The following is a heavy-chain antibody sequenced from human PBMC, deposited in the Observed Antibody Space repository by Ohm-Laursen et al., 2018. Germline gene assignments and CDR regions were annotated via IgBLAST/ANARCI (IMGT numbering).Heavy chain of an antibody. CDR3: ARGPNIYSDFYPCDY. Sequence: SSVKVSCKASGYTFTDYYMHWVRQAPGQALEWMGWIIPISGVTDYAQKFQGRVTMTRDTPISTAYMELTRLNSDDTAVYYCARGPNIYSDFYPCDYWGQGTLVTVSS. D-gene: IGHD3-9*01. CDR2: IIPISGVT. CDR1: GYTFTDYY. J-gene: IGHJ4*02. V-gene: IGHV1-2*02.